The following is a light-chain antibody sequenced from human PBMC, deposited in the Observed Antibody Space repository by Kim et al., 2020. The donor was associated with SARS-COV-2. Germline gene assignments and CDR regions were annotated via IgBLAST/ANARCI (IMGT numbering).Light chain of an antibody. V-gene: IGKV3-15*01. CDR1: QSINNK. CDR3: QQYHDWPLT. CDR2: GTS. Sequence: ETVMTQSPATLSVSPGDRATLSCTTSQSINNKLAWYQLKPGQSPRLLIYGTSIRASGLPARFSGSGSGTEFTLSISSLQSEDFAVYYCQQYHDWPLTFGGGTKVDSK. J-gene: IGKJ4*01.